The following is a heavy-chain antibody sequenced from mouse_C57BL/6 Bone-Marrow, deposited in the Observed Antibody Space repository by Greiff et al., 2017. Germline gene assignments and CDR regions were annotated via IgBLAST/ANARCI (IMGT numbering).Heavy chain of an antibody. V-gene: IGHV3-6*01. CDR3: ARGYASWFAY. CDR2: ISYDGSN. CDR1: GYSITSGYY. J-gene: IGHJ3*01. D-gene: IGHD2-10*02. Sequence: EVKLEESGPGLVKPSQSLSLTCSVTGYSITSGYYWNWIRQSPGNKLEWMGYISYDGSNNYNQSLKNRISITRDTSKNQFFLKLNSVTTEDTATYYCARGYASWFAYWGQGTLVTVSA.